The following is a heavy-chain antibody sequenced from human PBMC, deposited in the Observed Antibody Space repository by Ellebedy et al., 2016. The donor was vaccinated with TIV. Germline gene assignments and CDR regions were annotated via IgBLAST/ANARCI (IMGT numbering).Heavy chain of an antibody. CDR2: INPNSGGT. J-gene: IGHJ4*02. V-gene: IGHV1-2*02. Sequence: ASVKVSXXASGYTFTGYYMHWVRQAPGQGLEWMGWINPNSGGTNYAQKFQGRVTMTRDTSISTAYMELSRLRSDDTAVYYCARDGRRRNYDSSSYLGYWGQGTLVTVSS. CDR1: GYTFTGYY. CDR3: ARDGRRRNYDSSSYLGY. D-gene: IGHD3-22*01.